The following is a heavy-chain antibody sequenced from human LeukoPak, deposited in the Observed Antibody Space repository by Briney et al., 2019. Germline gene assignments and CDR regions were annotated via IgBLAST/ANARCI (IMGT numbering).Heavy chain of an antibody. V-gene: IGHV3-7*03. Sequence: PGGSLRLSCVASGFALETYWMSWVRQAPEKGLEWVANIKQDGNTKYYADSVKGRFTISRDNAKNSLYLQMDSLRVEDMAVYYCARDAPFTPGGDCWGQGSLVTVSS. D-gene: IGHD2-2*01. J-gene: IGHJ4*02. CDR2: IKQDGNTK. CDR3: ARDAPFTPGGDC. CDR1: GFALETYW.